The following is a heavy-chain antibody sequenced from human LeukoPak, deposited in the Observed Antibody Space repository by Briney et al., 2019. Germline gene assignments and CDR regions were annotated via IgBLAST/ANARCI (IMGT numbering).Heavy chain of an antibody. CDR3: ARDRVLEWSGWFDP. CDR1: GFTFSSYA. V-gene: IGHV3-30-3*01. Sequence: GKSLRLSCVASGFTFSSYAMHWVRQAPGKGLEWVVFISYDGSNKYYADSVKGRFTISRDNSKNTLYLQMSSLRVEDTAVYYCARDRVLEWSGWFDPWGQGTLVTVSS. J-gene: IGHJ5*02. D-gene: IGHD3-3*01. CDR2: ISYDGSNK.